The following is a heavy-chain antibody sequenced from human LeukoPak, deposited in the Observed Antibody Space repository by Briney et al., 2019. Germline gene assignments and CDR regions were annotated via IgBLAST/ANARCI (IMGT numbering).Heavy chain of an antibody. J-gene: IGHJ5*02. Sequence: KSGESLKISCKGSGYTFTNYWIGWVRLMPGKGLEWMGITFPRDSDTRYSPPFQGHVTISADKSISTAYLQWSSLKASDTAMYYCARHEFGELLPGQDPINWFDPWGQGTLVTVSS. V-gene: IGHV5-51*01. CDR1: GYTFTNYW. D-gene: IGHD3-10*01. CDR2: TFPRDSDT. CDR3: ARHEFGELLPGQDPINWFDP.